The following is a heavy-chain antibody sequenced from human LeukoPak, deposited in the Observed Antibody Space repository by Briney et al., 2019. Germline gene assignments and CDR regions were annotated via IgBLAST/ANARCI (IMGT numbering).Heavy chain of an antibody. CDR1: GGSISSSNW. CDR2: IYHSGST. D-gene: IGHD6-19*01. J-gene: IGHJ4*02. Sequence: NPSETLSLTCAVSGGSISSSNWWSWVRQPPGKGLEGIGEIYHSGSTNYNPSLKSRVTISVDKSKNQFSLKLSSVTAADTAVYYCARGGAVAGVPPFDDYWGQGTLVTVSS. V-gene: IGHV4-4*02. CDR3: ARGGAVAGVPPFDDY.